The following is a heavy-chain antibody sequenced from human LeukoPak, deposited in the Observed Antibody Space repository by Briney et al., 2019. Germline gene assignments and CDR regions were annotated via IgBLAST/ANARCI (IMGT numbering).Heavy chain of an antibody. D-gene: IGHD2-15*01. CDR2: ISSSGSTI. J-gene: IGHJ3*02. CDR1: GFTFGSYE. V-gene: IGHV3-48*03. CDR3: ASLTNSIVVVVAASAKGGNSRLAFDI. Sequence: GGSLRLSCAASGFTFGSYEMNWVRQAPGKGLEWVSYISSSGSTIYYADSVKGRFTISRDNAKNSLYLQMNSLRAEDTAVYYCASLTNSIVVVVAASAKGGNSRLAFDIWGQGTMVTVSS.